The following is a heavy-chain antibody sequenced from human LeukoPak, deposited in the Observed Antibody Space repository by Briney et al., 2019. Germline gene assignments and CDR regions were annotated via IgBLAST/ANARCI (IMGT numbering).Heavy chain of an antibody. Sequence: SETLSLTCTVSGGSISSYYWSWIRQPPGKGLEWIGYIYYSGSTNYKPSLKSRVTISVDTSKNQFSLKLSSVTAADTAVYYCARVAVTTFGEYYFDYWGQGTLVTVSS. CDR2: IYYSGST. CDR3: ARVAVTTFGEYYFDY. CDR1: GGSISSYY. V-gene: IGHV4-59*12. J-gene: IGHJ4*02. D-gene: IGHD3-16*01.